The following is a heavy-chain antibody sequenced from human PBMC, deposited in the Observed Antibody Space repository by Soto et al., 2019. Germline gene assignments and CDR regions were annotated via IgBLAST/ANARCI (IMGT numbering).Heavy chain of an antibody. V-gene: IGHV4-59*08. D-gene: IGHD6-19*01. CDR1: GGSISSYY. CDR3: ARHRDSSGWYRTGYYYGMDV. CDR2: IYYSGST. Sequence: SETLSLTCTVSGGSISSYYWSWIRQPPGKGLEWIGYIYYSGSTNYNPSLKSRVTISVDTSKNQFSLKLSSVTAADTAVYYCARHRDSSGWYRTGYYYGMDVWGQGTTVTVS. J-gene: IGHJ6*02.